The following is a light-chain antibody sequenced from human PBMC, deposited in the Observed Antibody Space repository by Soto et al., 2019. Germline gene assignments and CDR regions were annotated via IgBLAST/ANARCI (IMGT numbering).Light chain of an antibody. CDR1: QTITTL. CDR2: AAS. V-gene: IGKV1-39*01. Sequence: DIQLTQSPSSLSASVGDRVTITCRASQTITTLLHWYQQTPGKAPALLLYAASRLQSGVPSRFSGSGSGTDFTHTISGLQPEDCGTYYCQQTSSTPPTFGQRTRLQIK. J-gene: IGKJ2*01. CDR3: QQTSSTPPT.